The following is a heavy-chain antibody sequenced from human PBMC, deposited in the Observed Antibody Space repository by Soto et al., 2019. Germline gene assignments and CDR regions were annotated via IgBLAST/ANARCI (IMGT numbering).Heavy chain of an antibody. CDR3: ARGPDRLRIHLRLD. V-gene: IGHV4-31*03. D-gene: IGHD4-17*01. CDR1: GGSISSGGYY. Sequence: QVQLQESGPGRVKPSQTLSLTCTVSGGSISSGGYYWSWIRQHPGKGLEWIGYIYYSGSTYYNPSLKSRVTISVDTSKNQFSLKLSSVTAADTAVYYCARGPDRLRIHLRLDWGQGTLVTVSS. CDR2: IYYSGST. J-gene: IGHJ1*01.